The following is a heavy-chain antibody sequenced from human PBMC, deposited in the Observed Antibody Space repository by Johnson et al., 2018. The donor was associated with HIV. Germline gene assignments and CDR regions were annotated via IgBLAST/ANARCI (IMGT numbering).Heavy chain of an antibody. D-gene: IGHD5-24*01. V-gene: IGHV3-7*01. CDR3: ARDHEMATIGDAFDI. CDR2: IKQDDSEK. Sequence: VQLVESGGGLVQPGGSLRLSCAASGFTFNSYWMNWVRQAPGKGLEWVANIKQDDSEKYYVDSVKDRFTISRDNAKNSLYMQMNSLRAEDTAVYYCARDHEMATIGDAFDIWCQGTMVTVSS. CDR1: GFTFNSYW. J-gene: IGHJ3*02.